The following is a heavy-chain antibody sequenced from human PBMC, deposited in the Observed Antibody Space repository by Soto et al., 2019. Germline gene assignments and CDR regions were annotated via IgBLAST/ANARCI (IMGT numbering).Heavy chain of an antibody. CDR3: ARAYGEYYGMDV. D-gene: IGHD3-16*01. CDR1: GGSISSYY. V-gene: IGHV4-59*01. J-gene: IGHJ6*02. CDR2: IYYSGST. Sequence: SEPLSLTCTVSGGSISSYYWSWIRQPPGKGLEWIGYIYYSGSTNYNPSLKSRVTISVDTSKNQFSLKLSSVTAADTAVYYCARAYGEYYGMDVWGQGTTVTVSS.